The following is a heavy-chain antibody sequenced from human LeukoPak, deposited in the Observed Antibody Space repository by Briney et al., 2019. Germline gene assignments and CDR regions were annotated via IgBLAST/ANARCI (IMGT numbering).Heavy chain of an antibody. CDR3: ARLTLSGWYPIKNWFDP. V-gene: IGHV4-34*01. CDR1: GGSFSGYY. J-gene: IGHJ5*02. Sequence: SETLSLACAVYGGSFSGYYWDWIRQPPVQGLEWIGEIKHSGSTNYNPSLKSRVTISVDTSKNQFSLKLSSVTAADTAVYYCARLTLSGWYPIKNWFDPWGQGTLVTVSS. D-gene: IGHD6-19*01. CDR2: IKHSGST.